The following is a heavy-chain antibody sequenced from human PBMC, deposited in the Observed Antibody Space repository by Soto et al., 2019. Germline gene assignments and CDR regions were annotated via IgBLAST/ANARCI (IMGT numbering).Heavy chain of an antibody. CDR1: GVTFSSYA. Sequence: DVPLLESGGHLVQPGGSLRLSCAASGVTFSSYAMSWVRQAPGKGLEWVSSVSAGGDMTYYSDSVKGRFTNSRDNSNSGLFLQMNSLRIEDTALYYCARGDRGGSGSPASYYYSGLEVWGQGTTVTVS. D-gene: IGHD3-10*01. V-gene: IGHV3-23*01. CDR2: VSAGGDMT. J-gene: IGHJ6*02. CDR3: ARGDRGGSGSPASYYYSGLEV.